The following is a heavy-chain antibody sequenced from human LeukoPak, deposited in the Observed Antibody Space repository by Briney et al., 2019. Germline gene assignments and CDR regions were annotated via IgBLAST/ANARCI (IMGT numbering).Heavy chain of an antibody. D-gene: IGHD3-9*01. CDR1: GYTFTSYD. CDR3: ARDGHVYYDILTGYYRLVSQLDY. J-gene: IGHJ4*02. CDR2: MNPNSGNT. V-gene: IGHV1-8*01. Sequence: ASVKVSCKASGYTFTSYDINWVRQATGQGLEWMGWMNPNSGNTGYAQKFQGRVTMTRNTSISTAYMELSSLRSDDTAVYYCARDGHVYYDILTGYYRLVSQLDYWGQGTLVTVSS.